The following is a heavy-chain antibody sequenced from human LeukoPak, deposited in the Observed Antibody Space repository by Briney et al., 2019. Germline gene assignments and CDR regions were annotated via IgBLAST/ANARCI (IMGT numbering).Heavy chain of an antibody. CDR1: GFTFSSYS. CDR2: ISSSSSYI. D-gene: IGHD5-12*01. V-gene: IGHV3-21*01. CDR3: ARAQGNRYSSYVDDY. Sequence: PGGSLRLSCAASGFTFSSYSMNWVRQAPGKGLEWVSSISSSSSYIYYADSVKGRFTISRDNAKNSLYLQMNSLRAEDTAVYYCARAQGNRYSSYVDDYWGQGTLVTVSS. J-gene: IGHJ4*02.